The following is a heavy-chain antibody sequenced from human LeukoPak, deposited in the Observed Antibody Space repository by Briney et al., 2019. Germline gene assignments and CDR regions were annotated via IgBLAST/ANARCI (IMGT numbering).Heavy chain of an antibody. CDR3: ARVAEIQLWLRGAFDY. V-gene: IGHV3-48*02. D-gene: IGHD5-18*01. CDR1: GFTFSDQY. J-gene: IGHJ4*02. Sequence: PGGSLRLSCAASGFTFSDQYIDWVRQAPGKGLEWVSFISTGSSTIYYADSVKGRFTISRDNAKNSLYLQMNSLRDEDTAVYYCARVAEIQLWLRGAFDYWGQGTLVTVSS. CDR2: ISTGSSTI.